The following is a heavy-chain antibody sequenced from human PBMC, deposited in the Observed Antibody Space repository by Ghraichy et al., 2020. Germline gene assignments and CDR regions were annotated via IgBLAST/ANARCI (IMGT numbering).Heavy chain of an antibody. Sequence: GSLSLTCAVYGGSFSGYYWSWIRQPPGKGLEWIGEINHSGSTNYNPSLKSRVTISVDTSKNQFSLKLSSVTAADTAVYYCARGPGSYWRVYYFDYWGQGTLVTVSS. J-gene: IGHJ4*02. V-gene: IGHV4-34*01. D-gene: IGHD1-26*01. CDR2: INHSGST. CDR1: GGSFSGYY. CDR3: ARGPGSYWRVYYFDY.